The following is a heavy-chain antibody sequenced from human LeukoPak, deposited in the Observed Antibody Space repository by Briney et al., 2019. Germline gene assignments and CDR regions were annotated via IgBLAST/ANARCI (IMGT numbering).Heavy chain of an antibody. Sequence: GGSLRLSCTASGFTFSSYSMNWVRQAPGKGLEWVSSISSSSNYIYYADSVKGRFTISRDNAKNSLYLQMNSLRAEDTAVYYCARGTYGDYQGQGTLVTVSS. CDR3: ARGTYGDY. CDR1: GFTFSSYS. CDR2: ISSSSNYI. V-gene: IGHV3-21*01. D-gene: IGHD4-17*01. J-gene: IGHJ4*02.